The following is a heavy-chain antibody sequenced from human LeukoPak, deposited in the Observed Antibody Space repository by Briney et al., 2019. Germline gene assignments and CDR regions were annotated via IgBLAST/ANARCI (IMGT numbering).Heavy chain of an antibody. CDR2: IYYSGST. CDR3: ARRLHDSSGYLD. CDR1: GGSISSSSYY. V-gene: IGHV4-39*01. J-gene: IGHJ4*02. Sequence: SETLSLTCTVSGGSISSSSYYWGGIRQPPWKGLEWIGSIYYSGSTYYNPSLKSRVTISVDTSKNQFSLKLSSVTAADTAVYYCARRLHDSSGYLDWGQGTLVTVSS. D-gene: IGHD3-22*01.